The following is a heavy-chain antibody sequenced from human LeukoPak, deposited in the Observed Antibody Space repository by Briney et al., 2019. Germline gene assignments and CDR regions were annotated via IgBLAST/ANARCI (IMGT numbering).Heavy chain of an antibody. Sequence: SETLSLTCSVSGGSIGTSYWNWIRQPPGKGLEWLGYIYYSGSTSYNPSLKSRVTMSVDTSKNQFSLKLISVTAADTAVYYCARGQGYCSSTSCSYYYYYYGMDVWGQGTTVTVSS. CDR2: IYYSGST. CDR1: GGSIGTSY. CDR3: ARGQGYCSSTSCSYYYYYYGMDV. V-gene: IGHV4-59*12. D-gene: IGHD2-2*01. J-gene: IGHJ6*02.